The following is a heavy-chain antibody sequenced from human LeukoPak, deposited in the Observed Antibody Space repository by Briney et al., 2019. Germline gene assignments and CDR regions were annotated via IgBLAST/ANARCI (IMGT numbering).Heavy chain of an antibody. CDR2: ISFDGSNK. D-gene: IGHD4-17*01. Sequence: GGSLRLSCAASGFTFSSYAMHWVRQAPGKGLEWVAVISFDGSNKFYADSVKGRFTISRDNSKNTLYLQMNSLRAEDTAVYYCAREGSGDYFDYWGQGPLVTVSS. CDR1: GFTFSSYA. V-gene: IGHV3-30-3*01. J-gene: IGHJ4*02. CDR3: AREGSGDYFDY.